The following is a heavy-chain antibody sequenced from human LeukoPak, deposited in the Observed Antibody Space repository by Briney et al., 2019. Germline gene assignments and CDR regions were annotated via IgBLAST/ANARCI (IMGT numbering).Heavy chain of an antibody. CDR2: INHSGST. CDR3: ARNKLDYYYYYMDV. CDR1: GGSFSGYY. Sequence: PSETLSLTCAVYGGSFSGYYWSWIRQPPGKGLEWIGEINHSGSTNYNPSLKSRVTISVDTSRNQFSLKLSSVTAADTAVYYCARNKLDYYYYYMDVWGKGTTVTVSS. J-gene: IGHJ6*03. V-gene: IGHV4-34*01.